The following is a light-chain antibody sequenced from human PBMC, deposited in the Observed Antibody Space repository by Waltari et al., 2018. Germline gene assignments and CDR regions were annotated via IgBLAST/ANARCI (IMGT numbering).Light chain of an antibody. J-gene: IGKJ5*01. CDR2: DAS. Sequence: EIVLTQSPGILSLSPGERATLSYRASQSVSSSYLAWYQQKPGLAPRLLIYDASSRATGIPDRFSGSGSGTDFTLTISRLEPEDFAVYYCQQYGSSPITFGQGTRLEIK. CDR1: QSVSSSY. V-gene: IGKV3-20*01. CDR3: QQYGSSPIT.